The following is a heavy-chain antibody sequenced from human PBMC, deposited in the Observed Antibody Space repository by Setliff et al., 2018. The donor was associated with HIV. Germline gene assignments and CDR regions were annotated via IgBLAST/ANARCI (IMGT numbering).Heavy chain of an antibody. CDR1: GGSFSGHY. J-gene: IGHJ3*02. CDR2: INNSGST. V-gene: IGHV4-34*01. D-gene: IGHD3-10*01. CDR3: ARERGSGSLDAFDI. Sequence: TSETLSLTCTVYGGSFSGHYWGWVRQPPGKGLEWIGEINNSGSTNYNPSLKSRVTISVDTSNNQFSRKLRSVTAADTAVYYCARERGSGSLDAFDIWGHGTMVTVSS.